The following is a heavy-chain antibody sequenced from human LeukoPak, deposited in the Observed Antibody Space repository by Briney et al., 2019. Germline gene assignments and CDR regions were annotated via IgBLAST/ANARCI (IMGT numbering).Heavy chain of an antibody. D-gene: IGHD5-12*01. J-gene: IGHJ6*03. Sequence: GGSLRLSCAASGFTFSSYGMHWVRQGPGKGLEWVSSISDDGYTTYYADSVKGRFTVSRDNSRDTLYVQMNSLRDEDTALYFCARVATLHSFYMDVWGKGTTVTISS. CDR1: GFTFSSYG. CDR3: ARVATLHSFYMDV. V-gene: IGHV3-23*01. CDR2: ISDDGYTT.